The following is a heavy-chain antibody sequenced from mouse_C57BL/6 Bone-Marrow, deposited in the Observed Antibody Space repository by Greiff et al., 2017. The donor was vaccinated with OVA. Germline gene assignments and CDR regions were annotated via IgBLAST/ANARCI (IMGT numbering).Heavy chain of an antibody. V-gene: IGHV1-61*01. CDR1: GYTFTSYW. Sequence: VQLQQPGAELVRPGSSVKLSCKASGYTFTSYWMDWVKPRPGQGLEWIGNIYPSDSETHYNQKFKDKATLTVDKSSSTAYMQLSSLTSEDSEVYYCARVDYGRYWYFDGWGTGTTVTVSS. CDR3: ARVDYGRYWYFDG. J-gene: IGHJ1*03. D-gene: IGHD2-4*01. CDR2: IYPSDSET.